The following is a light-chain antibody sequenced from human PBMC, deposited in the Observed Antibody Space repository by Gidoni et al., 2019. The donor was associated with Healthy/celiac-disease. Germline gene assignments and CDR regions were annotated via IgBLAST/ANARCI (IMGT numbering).Light chain of an antibody. CDR3: QQSYSTPPST. CDR1: QSISSY. J-gene: IGKJ2*01. V-gene: IGKV1-39*01. CDR2: AAS. Sequence: DIQMTQSTSSLSASVGDRVTITCRASQSISSYLNWYQQKQGKAPKLLIYAASSLQSGVPSRFSGSGSGTDFTLTLSRLQPDDFATYYCQQSYSTPPSTFGQGTKLEI.